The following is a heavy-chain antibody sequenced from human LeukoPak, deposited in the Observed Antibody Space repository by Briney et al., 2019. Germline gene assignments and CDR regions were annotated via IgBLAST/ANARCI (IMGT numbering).Heavy chain of an antibody. CDR3: ARRLDSSSWGYYYYMDV. CDR2: ISAYNGNT. D-gene: IGHD6-13*01. J-gene: IGHJ6*03. V-gene: IGHV1-18*01. Sequence: GASVKVSCKASGYTFTSYGISWVRQAPGQGLEWMGWISAYNGNTNYAQKLQGRVTMTTDTSTSTAYMELRSLRSDDTAVYYCARRLDSSSWGYYYYMDVRGKGTTVTVSS. CDR1: GYTFTSYG.